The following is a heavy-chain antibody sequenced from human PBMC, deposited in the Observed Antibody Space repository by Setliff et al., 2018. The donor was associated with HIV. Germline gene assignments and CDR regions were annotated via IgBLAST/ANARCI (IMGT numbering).Heavy chain of an antibody. V-gene: IGHV4-31*03. CDR2: IYYIGGA. D-gene: IGHD4-17*01. CDR1: GGSINSGGYY. J-gene: IGHJ4*02. CDR3: ARRVPPIPSGDLDY. Sequence: PSETLSLTCTVSGGSINSGGYYWTWVRQHPGKGLQWIGYIYYIGGAYYNPSLKSRVTISLDTSKNHFSLNLSSVTAADTAVYYCARRVPPIPSGDLDYWGQGTLVTVSS.